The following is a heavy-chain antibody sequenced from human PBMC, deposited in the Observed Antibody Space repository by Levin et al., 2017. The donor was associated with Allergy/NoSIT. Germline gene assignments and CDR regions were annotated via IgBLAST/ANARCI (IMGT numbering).Heavy chain of an antibody. J-gene: IGHJ3*02. V-gene: IGHV3-9*01. D-gene: IGHD3-10*01. CDR2: ISWNSGSI. CDR3: ARDNIGLTDAFDI. CDR1: GFTFDDYA. Sequence: GGSLRLSCAASGFTFDDYAMHWVRQAPGKGLEWVSGISWNSGSIGYADSVKGRFTISRDNAKNSLYLQMNSLRTEDTALYYCARDNIGLTDAFDILGQGTMV.